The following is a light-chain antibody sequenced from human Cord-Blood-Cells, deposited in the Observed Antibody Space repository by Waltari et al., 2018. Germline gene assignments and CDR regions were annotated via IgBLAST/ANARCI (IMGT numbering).Light chain of an antibody. CDR3: CSYAGTNWV. CDR2: EGS. Sequence: QSALTQPASVSGSPGQSITISCTGTSSDVGSYNLVSWYQQHPGKAPKLIIYEGSKRPSGVSNRFSGSKSGNTASLTISGLQAEDEADYYCCSYAGTNWVFGGGTKLTVL. J-gene: IGLJ3*02. V-gene: IGLV2-23*01. CDR1: SSDVGSYNL.